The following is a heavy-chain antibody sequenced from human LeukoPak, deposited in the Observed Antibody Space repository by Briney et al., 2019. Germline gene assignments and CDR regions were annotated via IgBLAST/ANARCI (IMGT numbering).Heavy chain of an antibody. CDR3: ARVSNWFDP. CDR1: GGSFSGYY. V-gene: IGHV4-34*01. Sequence: PSETLSLTCAVYGGSFSGYYWNWIRQPPGKGPEWIGEIDHSGSTNYNPSLKSRVTISVDTSKNEFSLKLSSVTAADTAVHYCARVSNWFDPWGQGTLVTVSS. CDR2: IDHSGST. J-gene: IGHJ5*02.